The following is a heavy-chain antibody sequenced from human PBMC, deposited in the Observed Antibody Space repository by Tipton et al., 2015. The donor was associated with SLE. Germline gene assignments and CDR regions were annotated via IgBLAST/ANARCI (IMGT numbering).Heavy chain of an antibody. J-gene: IGHJ6*04. CDR3: ARVGSVRGVHSLDV. Sequence: SLRLSCAASGFTFSNYAMHWVRQAPGKGLEWVAVISYDGSNTYYADSVKGRFTISRDNSKNTLYLQINSLRAEDTAVYYCARVGSVRGVHSLDVWGKGTTVTVSS. V-gene: IGHV3-30-3*01. CDR2: ISYDGSNT. D-gene: IGHD3-10*01. CDR1: GFTFSNYA.